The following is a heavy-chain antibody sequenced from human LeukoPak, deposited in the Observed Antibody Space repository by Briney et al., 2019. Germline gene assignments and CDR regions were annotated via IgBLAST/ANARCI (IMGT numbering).Heavy chain of an antibody. CDR1: GGSISSGGYH. CDR2: IYYSGST. D-gene: IGHD6-13*01. Sequence: SQTLSLTCTVSGGSISSGGYHWNWIRLHPQKGLEWIGYIYYSGSTSYNPSLKSRVTISVDTSKNQFSLKLSSVTAADTAVYYCARDCLMYSSSPTCYWGQGTLVTVSS. J-gene: IGHJ4*02. V-gene: IGHV4-31*03. CDR3: ARDCLMYSSSPTCY.